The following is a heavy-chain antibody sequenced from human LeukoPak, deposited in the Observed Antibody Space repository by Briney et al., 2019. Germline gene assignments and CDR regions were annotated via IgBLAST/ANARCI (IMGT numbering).Heavy chain of an antibody. V-gene: IGHV4-59*01. J-gene: IGHJ4*02. CDR2: IYYSGST. CDR3: ARISQSWVAALYYFDY. CDR1: GASISSGY. Sequence: SETLSLTCTVSGASISSGYWSWIRQPPGKGLEWVGYIYYSGSTNYNPSLKSRVTISVDTSKNQFSLKLSSVTAADTAVYYCARISQSWVAALYYFDYWGQGTLVTVSS. D-gene: IGHD6-19*01.